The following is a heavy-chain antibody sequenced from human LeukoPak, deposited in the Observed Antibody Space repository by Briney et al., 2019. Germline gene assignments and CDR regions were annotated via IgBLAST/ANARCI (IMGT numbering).Heavy chain of an antibody. Sequence: GGSLRLSCAASEFSFSSSNMNWVRQAPGKGLEWISYISGSSSTIFYADSVKGRFIISRDDAKKSMYLQMNSLRADDTAVYYCAREVSGWRGGAFDLWGQGTMVTVSS. J-gene: IGHJ3*01. CDR1: EFSFSSSN. D-gene: IGHD6-19*01. CDR3: AREVSGWRGGAFDL. CDR2: ISGSSSTI. V-gene: IGHV3-48*04.